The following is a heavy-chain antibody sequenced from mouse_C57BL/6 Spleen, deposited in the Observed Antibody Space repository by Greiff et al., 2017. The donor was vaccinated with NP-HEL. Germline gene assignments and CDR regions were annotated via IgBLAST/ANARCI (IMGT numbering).Heavy chain of an antibody. Sequence: EVMLVESGEGLVKPGGSLKLSCAASGFTFSSYAMSWVRQTPEKRLEWVAYISSGGDYIYYADTVKGRFTISRDNARNTLYLQMSSLKSEDTAMYYCTRDPITTVVAPYYAMDYWGQGTSVTVSS. J-gene: IGHJ4*01. V-gene: IGHV5-9-1*02. D-gene: IGHD1-1*01. CDR3: TRDPITTVVAPYYAMDY. CDR2: ISSGGDYI. CDR1: GFTFSSYA.